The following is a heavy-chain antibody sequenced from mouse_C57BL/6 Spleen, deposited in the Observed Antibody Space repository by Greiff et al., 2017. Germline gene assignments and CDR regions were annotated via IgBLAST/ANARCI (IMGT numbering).Heavy chain of an antibody. CDR1: GYAFSSSW. V-gene: IGHV1-82*01. Sequence: QVQLQQSGPELVKPGASVKISCTASGYAFSSSWMNWVKQRPGKGLEWLGRIYPGDGDTNYTGKLKGKATLPAAKSSSTACMQLSSQTSEDSAVYFCASWTTVVEYFDVWGTGTTVTVSS. CDR3: ASWTTVVEYFDV. CDR2: IYPGDGDT. J-gene: IGHJ1*03. D-gene: IGHD1-1*01.